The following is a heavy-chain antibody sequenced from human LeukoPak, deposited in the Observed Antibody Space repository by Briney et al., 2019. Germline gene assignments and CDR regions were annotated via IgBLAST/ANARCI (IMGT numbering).Heavy chain of an antibody. D-gene: IGHD2-2*01. V-gene: IGHV4-30-4*01. CDR2: IYYSGST. J-gene: IGHJ5*02. CDR3: ARAIGYCSSTSCYGGWFDP. Sequence: SQTLSLTCTVSGGSISSGDYYWSWIRQPPGEGLEWIGYIYYSGSTYYNPSLKSRVTISVDTPKNQFSLKLSSVTAADTAVYYCARAIGYCSSTSCYGGWFDPWGQGTLVTVSS. CDR1: GGSISSGDYY.